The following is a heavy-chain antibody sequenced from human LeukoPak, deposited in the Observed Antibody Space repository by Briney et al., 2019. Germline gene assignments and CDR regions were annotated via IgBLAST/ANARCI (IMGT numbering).Heavy chain of an antibody. V-gene: IGHV4-61*01. Sequence: MTSETLSLTCTVSGGSVSTGSYYWSWIRQPPGKGLEWIGYISYTGSTTYNSSLKSRVTISLDTSQNQFSLKLTSVTPADTAVYYCARTAKYYYGSETYYFFDYWGQGTLVTVSS. CDR1: GGSVSTGSYY. J-gene: IGHJ4*02. CDR2: ISYTGST. D-gene: IGHD3-10*01. CDR3: ARTAKYYYGSETYYFFDY.